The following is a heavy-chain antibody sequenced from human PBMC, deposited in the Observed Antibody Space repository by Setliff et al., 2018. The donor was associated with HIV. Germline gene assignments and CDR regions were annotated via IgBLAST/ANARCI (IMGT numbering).Heavy chain of an antibody. CDR3: ARHESGRSSSWSNFDY. J-gene: IGHJ4*02. D-gene: IGHD6-13*01. V-gene: IGHV4-38-2*01. Sequence: ASETLSLTCAVSGYSIRSGYYWGWTRQPPGKGLEWIGSIYHSGSTYYNPSLKSRVSISVDTSKNQFSLKLSSVTAADTAVYYCARHESGRSSSWSNFDYWGQGTLVTVSS. CDR2: IYHSGST. CDR1: GYSIRSGYY.